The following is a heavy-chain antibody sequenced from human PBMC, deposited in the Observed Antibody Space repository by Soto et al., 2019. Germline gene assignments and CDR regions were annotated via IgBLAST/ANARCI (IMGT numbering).Heavy chain of an antibody. D-gene: IGHD3-10*01. CDR1: GFPFNNFA. CDR3: ARQTWDYYSSNFDY. CDR2: IGTTSGNI. J-gene: IGHJ4*02. Sequence: LRLSCAASGFPFNNFAMHWVRQAPGKGLEWVSYIGTTSGNIYYADSLKGRFTISRDDAKNSLYLQMDSLRDEDTAVYYCARQTWDYYSSNFDYWGLGTLVTVSS. V-gene: IGHV3-48*02.